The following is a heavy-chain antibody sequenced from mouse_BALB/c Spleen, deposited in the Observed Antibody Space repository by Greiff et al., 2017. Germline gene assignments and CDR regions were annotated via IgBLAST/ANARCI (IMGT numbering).Heavy chain of an antibody. J-gene: IGHJ2*01. D-gene: IGHD2-14*01. CDR3: ARVGWRYDAGPDY. V-gene: IGHV1-9*01. Sequence: VQLQQSGAELMKPGASVKISCKATGYTFSSYWIEWVKQRPGHGLEWIGEILPGSGSTNYNEKFKGKATFTADTSSNTAYMQLSSLTSEDSAVYYCARVGWRYDAGPDYWGQGTTLTVSS. CDR2: ILPGSGST. CDR1: GYTFSSYW.